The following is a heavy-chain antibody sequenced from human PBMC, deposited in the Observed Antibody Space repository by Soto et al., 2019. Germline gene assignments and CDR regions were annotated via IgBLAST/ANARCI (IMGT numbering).Heavy chain of an antibody. Sequence: PGGSLRLSCAASGFTFTRYSMNWVRQAPGKGLEWVSSISSTTNYIYYADSMKGRFTVSRDNAKNSVYLDMNSLSAEDTAVYYCARDSDYYSSGSFDYWGQGTLVTVSS. CDR2: ISSTTNYI. CDR3: ARDSDYYSSGSFDY. J-gene: IGHJ4*02. CDR1: GFTFTRYS. V-gene: IGHV3-21*01. D-gene: IGHD3-10*01.